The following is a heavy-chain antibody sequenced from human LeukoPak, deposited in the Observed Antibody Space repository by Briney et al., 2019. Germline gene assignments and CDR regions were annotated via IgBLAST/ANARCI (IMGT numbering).Heavy chain of an antibody. D-gene: IGHD2-15*01. CDR1: GYTFTSYY. J-gene: IGHJ4*02. CDR3: ARVRYCSGGSCSSPTYFDY. V-gene: IGHV1-46*01. Sequence: GASVKVSCKSSGYTFTSYYMLWVRQAPGQGLEWMGIINPSGGSTRYAQKFQGRVTMTRDASTSTVYMELSSLRSEDTAVYYCARVRYCSGGSCSSPTYFDYWGQGTLVTVSS. CDR2: INPSGGST.